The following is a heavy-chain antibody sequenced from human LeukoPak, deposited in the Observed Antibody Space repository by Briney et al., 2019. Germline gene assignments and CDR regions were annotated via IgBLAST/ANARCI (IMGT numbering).Heavy chain of an antibody. D-gene: IGHD3-3*01. CDR1: GGSISSSSYY. CDR2: IYYSGST. J-gene: IGHJ5*02. Sequence: SETLSLTCTVSGGSISSSSYYWGWIRQPPGKGLEWIGSIYYSGSTYYNPSPKSRVTISVDTSKNQFSLKLSSVTAADTAVYYCARDLRITIFGVVKNWFDPWGQGTLVTVSS. CDR3: ARDLRITIFGVVKNWFDP. V-gene: IGHV4-39*07.